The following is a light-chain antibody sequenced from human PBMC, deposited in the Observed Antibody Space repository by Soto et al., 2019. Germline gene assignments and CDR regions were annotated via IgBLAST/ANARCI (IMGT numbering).Light chain of an antibody. CDR1: QTISTC. Sequence: DIQMTQSPPTLSASVAHRVTITCRANQTISTCMAWYQQKQGKAPKLLVYDASTLQSGVASRFSGSGSGTEFTLIISGLQPDDSATYYCQHYTNNNNPWMFGQGTKVDIK. CDR2: DAS. V-gene: IGKV1-5*01. CDR3: QHYTNNNNPWM. J-gene: IGKJ1*01.